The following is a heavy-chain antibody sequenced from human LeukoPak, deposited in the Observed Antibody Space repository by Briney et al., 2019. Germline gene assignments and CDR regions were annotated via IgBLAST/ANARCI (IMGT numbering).Heavy chain of an antibody. V-gene: IGHV1-24*01. J-gene: IGHJ6*03. CDR2: FDPEDGET. CDR1: GYTLTELS. D-gene: IGHD1-1*01. CDR3: ATGTGVQLERREYYYYMDV. Sequence: ASVKVSCKVSGYTLTELSMHWVRHAPGKGLEWMGGFDPEDGETIYAQKFQGRVTMTEDTSTDTAYMELSSLRSEDTAVYYCATGTGVQLERREYYYYMDVWGQGTLVTVSS.